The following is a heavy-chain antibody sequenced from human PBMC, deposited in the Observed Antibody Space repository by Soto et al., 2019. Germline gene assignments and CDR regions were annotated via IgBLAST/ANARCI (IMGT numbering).Heavy chain of an antibody. J-gene: IGHJ5*02. CDR2: IYYSGST. CDR3: ARHRKTRMATILWFGP. D-gene: IGHD5-12*01. CDR1: GGSISSYY. V-gene: IGHV4-59*08. Sequence: QVQLQESGPGLVKPSETLSLTCTVSGGSISSYYWSWIRQPPGKGLEWIGYIYYSGSTNYNPSLKSRVTISVDTSKNQFSLKLSSVTAADTAVYYCARHRKTRMATILWFGPWGQGTLVTVSS.